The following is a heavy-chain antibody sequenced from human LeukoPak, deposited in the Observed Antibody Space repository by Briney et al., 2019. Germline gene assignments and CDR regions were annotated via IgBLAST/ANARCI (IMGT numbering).Heavy chain of an antibody. CDR1: GFTFSSYW. Sequence: GGSLRLSCAASGFTFSSYWMSWVRQAPGKGLEWVANIKQDGSEKYYVDSVKGRSTISRDNAKNSLYLQMNSLGAEDTAVYYCASLSSSIAAPTWGQGTLVTVSS. CDR3: ASLSSSIAAPT. V-gene: IGHV3-7*01. J-gene: IGHJ5*02. CDR2: IKQDGSEK. D-gene: IGHD6-6*01.